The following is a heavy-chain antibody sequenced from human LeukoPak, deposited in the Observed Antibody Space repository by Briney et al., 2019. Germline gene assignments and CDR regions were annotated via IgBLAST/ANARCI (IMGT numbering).Heavy chain of an antibody. CDR2: ISWNSGSI. CDR1: GFTFDDYA. V-gene: IGHV3-9*01. Sequence: GRSLRLSCAASGFTFDDYAMHWVRQAPGKGLEWVSGISWNSGSIGYEDSVRGRFTISRDNAKNSLYLQMNSLRAEDTAVYYCTCDLDRSDGLWGQGTMVTVSS. J-gene: IGHJ3*01. CDR3: TCDLDRSDGL. D-gene: IGHD2-8*01.